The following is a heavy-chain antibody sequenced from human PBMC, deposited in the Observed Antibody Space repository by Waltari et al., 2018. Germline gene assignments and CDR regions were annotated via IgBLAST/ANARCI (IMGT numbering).Heavy chain of an antibody. CDR3: ARWDVLLWFGEMEDWFDP. Sequence: QVQLVQSGAEVKKPGASVKVSCKASGYTFTGYYMHWVRPAPGQGLEWMGWINPNSGGTNYAQKFQGRVTMTRDTSISTAYMELSRLRSDDTAVYYCARWDVLLWFGEMEDWFDPWGQGTLVTVSS. V-gene: IGHV1-2*02. CDR2: INPNSGGT. J-gene: IGHJ5*02. CDR1: GYTFTGYY. D-gene: IGHD3-10*01.